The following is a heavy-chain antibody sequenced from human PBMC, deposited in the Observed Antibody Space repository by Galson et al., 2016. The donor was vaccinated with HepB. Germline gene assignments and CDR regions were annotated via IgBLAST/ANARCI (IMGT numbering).Heavy chain of an antibody. Sequence: SVKVSCKASGYTFPGYNIYWVRQAPGQGLEWMGLMNPNTGGTDYAQKFQGRVTMTRDTSISTAYMEVSRLTSDDTAVYYCAGEVVAAHNWFNPWGQGTLVTVSS. CDR3: AGEVVAAHNWFNP. V-gene: IGHV1-2*06. D-gene: IGHD2-15*01. CDR2: MNPNTGGT. J-gene: IGHJ5*02. CDR1: GYTFPGYN.